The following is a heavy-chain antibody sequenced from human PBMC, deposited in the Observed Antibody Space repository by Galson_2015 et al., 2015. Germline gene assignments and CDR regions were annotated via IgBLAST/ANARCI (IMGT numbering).Heavy chain of an antibody. CDR2: LSHTGSSI. D-gene: IGHD2-21*02. J-gene: IGHJ4*02. Sequence: SLRLSCAASGFTFSSSAMNWVRQAPGKGLEWVSALSHTGSSIYYAASVKGRFTISRDNSKNTLYLHLNRLRADDTAVYYCAKDRRAVVMSAIDYWGQGTQVTVSS. CDR1: GFTFSSSA. CDR3: AKDRRAVVMSAIDY. V-gene: IGHV3-23*01.